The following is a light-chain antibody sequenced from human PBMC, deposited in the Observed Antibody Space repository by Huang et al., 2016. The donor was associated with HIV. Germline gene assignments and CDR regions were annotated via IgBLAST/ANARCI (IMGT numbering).Light chain of an antibody. Sequence: DIQMTQSPSSLSASVGDRVTITCRASQSISSYLNWYQQKPGKAPKRLIYAASSLQSGVPSRFSGSGSGTDFTLTISSLQPEDFATYYCQQSYSNTFGQGTKLEIK. J-gene: IGKJ2*01. CDR2: AAS. CDR3: QQSYSNT. CDR1: QSISSY. V-gene: IGKV1-39*01.